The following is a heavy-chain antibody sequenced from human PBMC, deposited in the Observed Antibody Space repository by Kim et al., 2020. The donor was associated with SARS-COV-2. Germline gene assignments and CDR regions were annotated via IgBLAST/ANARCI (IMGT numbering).Heavy chain of an antibody. CDR2: IKEDGTVT. CDR3: EAAFDY. CDR1: GFTFNTW. J-gene: IGHJ4*02. D-gene: IGHD6-13*01. Sequence: GGSLRLSCAASGFTFNTWMNWVRQAPGKGLEWVANIKEDGTVTYYVDSVKGRFTISRDNAKSSLDLQMDSLRAEDTAVYYCEAAFDYWGQGTLVTVSS. V-gene: IGHV3-7*03.